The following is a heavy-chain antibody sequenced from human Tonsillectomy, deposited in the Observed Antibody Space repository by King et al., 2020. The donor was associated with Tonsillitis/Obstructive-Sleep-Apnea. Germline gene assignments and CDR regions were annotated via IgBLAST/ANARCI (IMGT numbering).Heavy chain of an antibody. J-gene: IGHJ4*02. CDR1: GFTFSSYE. CDR2: ISSSGSTI. Sequence: VQLVESGGGLVQPGGSLRLSCAASGFTFSSYEMNWVRQAPGKGLEWVSYISSSGSTIYYADSVKGRFTISRDNAKNSLYLQMNSLRAEDTAVYYCARGHFVVVIAIHFYYWGQGTLVTVSS. D-gene: IGHD2-21*01. CDR3: ARGHFVVVIAIHFYY. V-gene: IGHV3-48*03.